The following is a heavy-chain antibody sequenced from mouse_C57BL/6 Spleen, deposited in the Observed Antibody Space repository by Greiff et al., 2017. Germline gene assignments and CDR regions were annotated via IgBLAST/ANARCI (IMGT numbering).Heavy chain of an antibody. J-gene: IGHJ2*01. CDR1: GYAFSSSW. CDR3: ARGYYGSSYEYYFDY. Sequence: VTLMESGPELVKPGASVKISCTASGYAFSSSWMNWVKQRPGTGLEWIGRIYPGDGDTNYNGKFKGKAPLTADKSSSTAYMQLSSLTSEDSAVYFCARGYYGSSYEYYFDYWGQGTTLTVSS. V-gene: IGHV1-82*01. D-gene: IGHD1-1*01. CDR2: IYPGDGDT.